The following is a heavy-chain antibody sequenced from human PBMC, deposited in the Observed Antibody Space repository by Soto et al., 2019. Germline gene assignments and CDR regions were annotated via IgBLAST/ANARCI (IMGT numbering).Heavy chain of an antibody. D-gene: IGHD2-15*01. CDR3: ASISASGYRASDY. J-gene: IGHJ4*02. CDR1: GDTFTFYS. V-gene: IGHV1-69*02. Sequence: QVQLVQSGAEVKRPGSSVKVSCKASGDTFTFYSINWVRQAPGLGLEWMGRINPILSMSNYAQRFQGRVTMTADKSTSTAYMDLSSRRSEDTAIYYCASISASGYRASDYWGQGALVPVSS. CDR2: INPILSMS.